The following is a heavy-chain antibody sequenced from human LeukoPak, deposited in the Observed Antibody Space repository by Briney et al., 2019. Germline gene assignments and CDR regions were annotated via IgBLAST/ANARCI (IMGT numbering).Heavy chain of an antibody. CDR1: GGSFSGYY. V-gene: IGHV4-34*01. CDR2: INHSGST. CDR3: ARYVVVAAVYRYFDL. J-gene: IGHJ2*01. Sequence: PSETLSLTCAVYGGSFSGYYWSWIRQPPGKGLGWIGEINHSGSTNYNPSLKSRVTISVDTSKNQFSLKLSSVTAADTAVYYCARYVVVAAVYRYFDLWGRGTLVTVSS. D-gene: IGHD2-15*01.